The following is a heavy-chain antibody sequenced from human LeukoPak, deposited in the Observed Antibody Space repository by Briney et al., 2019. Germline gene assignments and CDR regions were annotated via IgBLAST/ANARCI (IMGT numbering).Heavy chain of an antibody. Sequence: PGGSLRLSCAASGFTFLSYAMSWVCQAPGKGLEWVSAISGSGGSTYYADSVKGRFTISRDNSKNTLYLQMNSLRAEDTAVYYCAKDAARVDYYYYGMDVWGQGTTVTVSS. D-gene: IGHD6-13*01. CDR3: AKDAARVDYYYYGMDV. CDR1: GFTFLSYA. CDR2: ISGSGGST. V-gene: IGHV3-23*01. J-gene: IGHJ6*02.